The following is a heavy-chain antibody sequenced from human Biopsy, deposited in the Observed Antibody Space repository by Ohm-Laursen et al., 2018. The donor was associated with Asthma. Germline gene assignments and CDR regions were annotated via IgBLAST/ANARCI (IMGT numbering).Heavy chain of an antibody. V-gene: IGHV4-59*11. D-gene: IGHD2-15*01. CDR1: GGSIRRHD. CDR2: VSHTGST. CDR3: ARLADCSGGACYSYGWFDP. Sequence: GTLSLTCTVSGGSIRRHDWTWIRLPPGKGLEYIGDVSHTGSTNYNPSLKSRVTMSLDTSKSQFSLRLTSVTPADTAVYYCARLADCSGGACYSYGWFDPWGQGTLVTVSS. J-gene: IGHJ5*02.